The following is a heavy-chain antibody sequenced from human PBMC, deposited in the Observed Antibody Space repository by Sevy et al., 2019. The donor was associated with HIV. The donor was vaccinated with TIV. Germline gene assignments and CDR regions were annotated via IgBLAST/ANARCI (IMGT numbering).Heavy chain of an antibody. V-gene: IGHV3-23*01. CDR3: AKRGDRAFDY. J-gene: IGHJ4*02. D-gene: IGHD3-3*01. Sequence: GGSLRLFCAASGFNFSNYAMSWVRQGPGKGPEWVSAISVGGKAYYADSVKGRFTISRDNSRNTLYLQMNNLRVEDTAVYYCAKRGDRAFDYWGQGTLVTVSS. CDR1: GFNFSNYA. CDR2: ISVGGKA.